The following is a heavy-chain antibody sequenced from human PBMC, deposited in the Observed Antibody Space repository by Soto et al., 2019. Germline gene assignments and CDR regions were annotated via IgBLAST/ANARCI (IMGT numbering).Heavy chain of an antibody. CDR1: GGTFSSYT. CDR2: IIPILGIA. D-gene: IGHD6-19*01. Sequence: QVQLVQSGAEVKKPGSSVKVSCKASGGTFSSYTISWVRQAPGQGLEWMGRIIPILGIANYAQKFQGRVTITADKSTSTAYMELSSLRSEDTAVYYCAGSDEGIAVAGSRDYWGQGTLVTVSS. J-gene: IGHJ4*02. V-gene: IGHV1-69*02. CDR3: AGSDEGIAVAGSRDY.